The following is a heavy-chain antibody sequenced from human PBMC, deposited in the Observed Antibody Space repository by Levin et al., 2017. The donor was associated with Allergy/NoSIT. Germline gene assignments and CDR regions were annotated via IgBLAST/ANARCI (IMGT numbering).Heavy chain of an antibody. J-gene: IGHJ5*02. CDR1: GFTFSSYA. CDR3: ARDGVYCSSTSCYPTTGWFDP. Sequence: GGSLRLSCAASGFTFSSYAMHWVRQAPGKGLEWVAVISYDGSNKYYADSVKGRFTISRDNSKNTLYLQMNSLRAEDTAVYYCARDGVYCSSTSCYPTTGWFDPWGQGTLVTVSS. CDR2: ISYDGSNK. V-gene: IGHV3-30-3*01. D-gene: IGHD2-2*01.